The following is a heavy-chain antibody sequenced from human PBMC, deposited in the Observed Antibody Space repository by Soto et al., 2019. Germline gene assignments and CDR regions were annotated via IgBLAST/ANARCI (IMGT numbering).Heavy chain of an antibody. Sequence: GGSLRLSCAASGFNFSSYFMHWVRQAPGKGLEWVSSISSSSSYIYSSDSVKGRFTIARDNAKNSLYLQMNSLRAEDTAVYYCAREDDYIWGEDYWGQGTLVTVSS. CDR3: AREDDYIWGEDY. CDR2: ISSSSSYI. D-gene: IGHD3-16*01. J-gene: IGHJ4*02. V-gene: IGHV3-21*01. CDR1: GFNFSSYF.